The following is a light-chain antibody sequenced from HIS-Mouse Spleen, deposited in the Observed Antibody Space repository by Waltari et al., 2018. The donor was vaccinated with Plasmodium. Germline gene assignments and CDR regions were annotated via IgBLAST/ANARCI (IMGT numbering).Light chain of an antibody. Sequence: EIVMTQSPATLSASPGERAPLSCRASQSVSSNLAGYQQKPGQAPRLLIDGASTRATGIPARFSGSGSGTEFTLTISSLQSEDFAVYYCQQYNNWSFTFGPGTKVDIK. V-gene: IGKV3-15*01. J-gene: IGKJ3*01. CDR1: QSVSSN. CDR3: QQYNNWSFT. CDR2: GAS.